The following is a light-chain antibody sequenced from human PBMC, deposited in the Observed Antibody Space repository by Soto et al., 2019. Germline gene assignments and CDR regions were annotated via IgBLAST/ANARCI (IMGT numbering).Light chain of an antibody. V-gene: IGLV2-14*01. CDR2: DVH. J-gene: IGLJ2*01. CDR1: SSDVGGSNY. CDR3: SSYRSGSTLV. Sequence: QSALTQPASVSGSPGQSITISCTGTSSDVGGSNYVSWYQQHPGKAPKLMIYDVHNRPSGISNRFSGSKSGNTASLTISGRQAEDEADYYCSSYRSGSTLVFGGGTKVTVL.